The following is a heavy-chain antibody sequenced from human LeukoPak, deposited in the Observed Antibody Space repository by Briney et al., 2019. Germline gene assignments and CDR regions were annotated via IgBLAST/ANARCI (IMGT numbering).Heavy chain of an antibody. J-gene: IGHJ5*02. CDR1: GGSFSGYY. Sequence: PSETLSLTCAVYGGSFSGYYWSWIRQPPGKGLEWIGEINHSGSTNYNPSLKSRVTISVDTSKNQFSLKLSSVTAADTAVYYCARHWKARSITIFGVVISGWFDPWGQGTLVTVSS. CDR2: INHSGST. V-gene: IGHV4-34*01. CDR3: ARHWKARSITIFGVVISGWFDP. D-gene: IGHD3-3*01.